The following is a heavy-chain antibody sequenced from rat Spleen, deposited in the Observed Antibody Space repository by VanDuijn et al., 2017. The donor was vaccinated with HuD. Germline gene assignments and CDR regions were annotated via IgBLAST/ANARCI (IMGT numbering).Heavy chain of an antibody. CDR2: ISSGGST. V-gene: IGHV2S12*01. D-gene: IGHD1-7*01. CDR3: TSYGAA. J-gene: IGHJ4*01. Sequence: QVQLKESGPGLVLPSQTLSLTCTVSGFSLTSNGVSWVRQHPGKGLEWIAAISSGGSTYSNSALKSRLSISRDTSKSQVFLKMNSLQTEDTAIYFCTSYGAAWGQGASVTFSS. CDR1: GFSLTSNG.